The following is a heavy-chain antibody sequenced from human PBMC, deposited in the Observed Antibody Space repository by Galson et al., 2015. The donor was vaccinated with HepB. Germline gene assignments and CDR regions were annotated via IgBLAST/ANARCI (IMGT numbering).Heavy chain of an antibody. D-gene: IGHD2-2*01. CDR1: GYTFTNGW. CDR2: IDPSDSYS. V-gene: IGHV5-10-1*01. J-gene: IGHJ6*02. CDR3: ARRYCSSSSCSGAHFFYYGLDV. Sequence: QSGAEVKKPGESLRISCAGSGYTFTNGWITWVRRAPGKGLEWLGRIDPSDSYSNYNPSFEGHVTISVDTSIATAYLQWSSLTASDTAVYYCARRYCSSSSCSGAHFFYYGLDVWGQGTTVTVSS.